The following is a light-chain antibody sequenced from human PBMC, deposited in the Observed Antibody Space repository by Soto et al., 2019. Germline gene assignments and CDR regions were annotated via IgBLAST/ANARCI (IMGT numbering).Light chain of an antibody. CDR3: QQYDNWPPT. V-gene: IGKV3-15*01. CDR1: QSVSSD. J-gene: IGKJ2*01. Sequence: EMVMTQSPATLSVSPGERATLSCRATQSVSSDVAWYQQKPGQAPRLLIYGASSRATDIAGRFSGSGSGTEFTLTISSLQSEDFAVYYCQQYDNWPPTFGQGTKVEI. CDR2: GAS.